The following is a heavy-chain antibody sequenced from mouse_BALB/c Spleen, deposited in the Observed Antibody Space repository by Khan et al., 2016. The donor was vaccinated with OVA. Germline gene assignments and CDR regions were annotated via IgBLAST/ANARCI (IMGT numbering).Heavy chain of an antibody. CDR2: IWSDGAS. J-gene: IGHJ4*01. D-gene: IGHD2-1*01. V-gene: IGHV2-6*02. Sequence: QVQLKESGPGLVAPSQSLSITCTVSGFSLTTYGIHWVRQPPGKGLEWLIVIWSDGASTYNSALKSRLSISKDNSKSQVFLNMNSLQTDDTAMYYCARGNFYAMDYWGQGTSVTVSS. CDR3: ARGNFYAMDY. CDR1: GFSLTTYG.